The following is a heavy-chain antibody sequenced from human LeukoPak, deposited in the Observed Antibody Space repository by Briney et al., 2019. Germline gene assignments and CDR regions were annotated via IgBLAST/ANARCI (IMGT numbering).Heavy chain of an antibody. J-gene: IGHJ5*02. D-gene: IGHD6-6*01. Sequence: PGGSLRLSCAASGFTFSVYGMHWVREAPGKGLEWVTFIRYDGSNKYYADSVKGRFTISRDNSKNTLYLQMNSLRAEDTAVYYCATGSSFDPWGQGTLVTVSS. CDR2: IRYDGSNK. V-gene: IGHV3-30*02. CDR3: ATGSSFDP. CDR1: GFTFSVYG.